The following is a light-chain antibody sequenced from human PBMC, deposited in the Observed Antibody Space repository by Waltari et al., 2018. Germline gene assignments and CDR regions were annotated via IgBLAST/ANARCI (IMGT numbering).Light chain of an antibody. V-gene: IGLV2-23*02. Sequence: QSALTQPASVSGSPGQSITISCTGTSSDIGSYNHVSWYQQHPGKAPKLLISAVAKRPSGVSSRLSGSKSGNTASLTISGLQSDDEAHYYCCSYARFYIWVFGEGTKLTVL. CDR1: SSDIGSYNH. CDR2: AVA. J-gene: IGLJ3*02. CDR3: CSYARFYIWV.